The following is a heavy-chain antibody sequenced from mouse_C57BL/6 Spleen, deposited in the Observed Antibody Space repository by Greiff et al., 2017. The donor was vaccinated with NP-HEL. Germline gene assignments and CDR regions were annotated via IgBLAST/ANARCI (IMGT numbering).Heavy chain of an antibody. CDR3: ARAPLTGTREDYAMDY. CDR1: GYTFTRYW. Sequence: QVQLQQPGAELVKPGASVKLSCKASGYTFTRYWMHWVKQRPGQGLEWIGMIHPNSGSTNYNEKFKSKATLTVDKSSSTAYMQLSSLTSEDSAVYYCARAPLTGTREDYAMDYWGQGTSVTVSS. D-gene: IGHD4-1*01. J-gene: IGHJ4*01. CDR2: IHPNSGST. V-gene: IGHV1-64*01.